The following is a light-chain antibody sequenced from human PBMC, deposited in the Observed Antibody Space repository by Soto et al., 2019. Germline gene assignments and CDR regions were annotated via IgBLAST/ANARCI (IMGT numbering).Light chain of an antibody. CDR2: GPS. V-gene: IGKV3-15*01. Sequence: EVVTTQSPATLSVSPGERATLSCRASQGLGTNLAWYQQKPGQAPRLLIYGPSTRATDIPARFSASGSGTDFTLTISDVQPEDFALYYCHQRQSWPRTFGQGTKVDIK. CDR3: HQRQSWPRT. J-gene: IGKJ1*01. CDR1: QGLGTN.